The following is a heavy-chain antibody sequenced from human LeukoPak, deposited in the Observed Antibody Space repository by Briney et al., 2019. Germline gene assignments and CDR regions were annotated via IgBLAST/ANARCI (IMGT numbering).Heavy chain of an antibody. CDR1: GFTFSNHA. Sequence: PGGSLRLSCEASGFTFSNHAIHWVRQAPGKGLEWVAVISYDGSKQYFADSVKGRFTISRDNAKNSLYLQMNSLRAEDTAVYYCARVGPIAVAGDDAFDIWGQGTMVTVSS. D-gene: IGHD6-19*01. V-gene: IGHV3-30-3*01. J-gene: IGHJ3*02. CDR3: ARVGPIAVAGDDAFDI. CDR2: ISYDGSKQ.